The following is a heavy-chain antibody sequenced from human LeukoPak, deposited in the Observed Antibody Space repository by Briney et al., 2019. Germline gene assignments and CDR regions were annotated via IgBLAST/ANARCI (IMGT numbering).Heavy chain of an antibody. CDR3: AKDGYDILTGYYLGYYYYYMDV. V-gene: IGHV3-30*02. CDR2: IRYDGSNK. D-gene: IGHD3-9*01. CDR1: GFAFSSYG. Sequence: GGSLRLSCAASGFAFSSYGMHWVRQAPGKGLEWVAFIRYDGSNKYYADSVKGRFTISRDNSKNTLYLQMNSLRAEDTAVYYCAKDGYDILTGYYLGYYYYYMDVWGKGTTVTVSS. J-gene: IGHJ6*03.